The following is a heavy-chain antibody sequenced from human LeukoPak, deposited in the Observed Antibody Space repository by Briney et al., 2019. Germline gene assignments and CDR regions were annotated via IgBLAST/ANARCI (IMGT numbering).Heavy chain of an antibody. D-gene: IGHD3-22*01. CDR1: GGSISNYY. Sequence: SETLSLTCTVSGGSISNYYWSWIRQPPGKGLEWIGYIYYSGSTNYKPSLKSRVTISVETSKNQFSLKLRSVTAADTAVYYCARVTGYMIEDYFDYWGQGPLVTVSS. CDR2: IYYSGST. V-gene: IGHV4-59*01. CDR3: ARVTGYMIEDYFDY. J-gene: IGHJ4*02.